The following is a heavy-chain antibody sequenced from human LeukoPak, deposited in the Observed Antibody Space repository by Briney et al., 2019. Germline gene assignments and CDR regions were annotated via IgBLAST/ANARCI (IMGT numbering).Heavy chain of an antibody. V-gene: IGHV3-30*02. CDR2: IRYDGSNK. J-gene: IGHJ4*02. D-gene: IGHD3-10*01. CDR1: GFTFSNAW. Sequence: GGSLRLSCAASGFTFSNAWMSWVRQAPGKGLEWVAFIRYDGSNKYYADSVKGRFTISRDNSKNTLYLQMNSLRAEDTAAYYCAKDGWFGELYPYYFDYWGQGTLVTVSS. CDR3: AKDGWFGELYPYYFDY.